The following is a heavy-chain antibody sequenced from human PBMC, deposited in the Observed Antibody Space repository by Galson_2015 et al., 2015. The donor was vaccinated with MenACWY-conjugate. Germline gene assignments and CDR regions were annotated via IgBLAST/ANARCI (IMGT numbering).Heavy chain of an antibody. CDR1: GYTLTELS. Sequence: SVKVSCKVSGYTLTELSMHWVRQAPGKGLEWMGGFDPEDGETIYAQKFQGRVTMTEDTSTDTAYMELSSLRSEDTAVYYCARHSRDCSGGSCYSAVTTSLGAFDIWGQGTMVTVSS. J-gene: IGHJ3*02. V-gene: IGHV1-24*01. CDR2: FDPEDGET. CDR3: ARHSRDCSGGSCYSAVTTSLGAFDI. D-gene: IGHD2-15*01.